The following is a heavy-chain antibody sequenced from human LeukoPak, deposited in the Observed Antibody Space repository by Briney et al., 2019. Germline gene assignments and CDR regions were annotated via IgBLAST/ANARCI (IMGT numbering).Heavy chain of an antibody. CDR2: IYSGGST. V-gene: IGHV3-53*01. CDR1: GFTVSSNY. D-gene: IGHD1-26*01. J-gene: IGHJ3*02. CDR3: ARDVGASAPDAFDI. Sequence: GGSLRLSCAASGFTVSSNYMSWFRQAPGKWLEWVSVIYSGGSTYYADSVKGRFTISRDNAKNSLYLQMNSLRAQDTDVYYCARDVGASAPDAFDIWGQGTMVTVSS.